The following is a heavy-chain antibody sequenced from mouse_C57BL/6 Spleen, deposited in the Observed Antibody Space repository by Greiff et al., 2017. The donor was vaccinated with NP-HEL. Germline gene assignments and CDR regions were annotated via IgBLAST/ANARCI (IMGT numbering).Heavy chain of an antibody. CDR2: IDPEDGDT. CDR1: GFNIKDYY. Sequence: EVQLQQSGAELVRPGASVKLSCTASGFNIKDYYMHWVKQRPEQGLEWIGRIDPEDGDTEYAPKFQGKATMTADTSSNTAYLQLSSLTSEDTAVYYCTLMVTTETWFAYWGQGTLVTVSA. V-gene: IGHV14-1*01. D-gene: IGHD2-2*01. CDR3: TLMVTTETWFAY. J-gene: IGHJ3*01.